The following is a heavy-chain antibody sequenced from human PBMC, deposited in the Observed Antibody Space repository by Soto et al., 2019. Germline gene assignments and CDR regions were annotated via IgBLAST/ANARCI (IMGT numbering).Heavy chain of an antibody. J-gene: IGHJ4*02. D-gene: IGHD4-17*01. CDR1: GFTFSSYA. Sequence: EVQLLESGGGLVQPGGSLRLSCAASGFTFSSYAMSWVRQAPGKGLEWVSTLSSSGGSTYYADSVKGRFTISRDNSKNTLYLQMNSLRAEDTAVYYCAKDVGETYGFDYGGQGTLVTVSS. CDR2: LSSSGGST. CDR3: AKDVGETYGFDY. V-gene: IGHV3-23*01.